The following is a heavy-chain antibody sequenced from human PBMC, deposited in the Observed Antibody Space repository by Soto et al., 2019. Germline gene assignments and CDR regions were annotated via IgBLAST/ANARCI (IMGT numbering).Heavy chain of an antibody. D-gene: IGHD5-18*01. V-gene: IGHV2-5*02. CDR2: IYWDDDK. J-gene: IGHJ4*02. CDR3: VHGTLGSYGHVYFDY. CDR1: GFSVSSNGAR. Sequence: SGPTLVNPTQTLTLTCSLSGFSVSSNGARVGWIRQPPGKALEWPALIYWDDDKKYNPSLKSRLTITKDTSENQAVLTVTDVDPADTATYYCVHGTLGSYGHVYFDYWGRGALVTVSS.